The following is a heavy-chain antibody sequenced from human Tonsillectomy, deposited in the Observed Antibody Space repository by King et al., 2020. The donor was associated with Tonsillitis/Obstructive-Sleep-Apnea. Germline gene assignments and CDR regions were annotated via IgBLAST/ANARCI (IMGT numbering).Heavy chain of an antibody. Sequence: VQLVESGGGLVQPGGSLRLSCAASGFTFSSYAMSWVRQAPGKGLEWVSAISGSGGSTYYADSVKGRFTISRDNSKNTLYLQMNSLRAEDTAVYYCAKEGITYYDFWSAHPGYYMDVWGKGTTVTVSS. V-gene: IGHV3-23*04. D-gene: IGHD3-3*01. J-gene: IGHJ6*03. CDR1: GFTFSSYA. CDR2: ISGSGGST. CDR3: AKEGITYYDFWSAHPGYYMDV.